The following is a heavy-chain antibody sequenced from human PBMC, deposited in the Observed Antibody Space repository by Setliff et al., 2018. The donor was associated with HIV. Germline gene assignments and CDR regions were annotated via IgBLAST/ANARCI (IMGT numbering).Heavy chain of an antibody. V-gene: IGHV4-38-2*01. CDR3: ASAIPVTKGVSRFFDS. Sequence: SETLSLTCAVSGYSIRSGYYWGWIRQPPGRGLEWIGTIYHSGSTYYNPSLKGRVTISVDTSENQFSLKLSSVTAADTAVYYCASAIPVTKGVSRFFDSWGQGTLVTVSS. CDR2: IYHSGST. CDR1: GYSIRSGYY. J-gene: IGHJ4*02. D-gene: IGHD2-2*02.